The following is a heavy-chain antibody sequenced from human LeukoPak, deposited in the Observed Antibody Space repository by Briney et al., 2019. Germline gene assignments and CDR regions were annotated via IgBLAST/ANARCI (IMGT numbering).Heavy chain of an antibody. Sequence: SETLSLTCTVSGGSISSSSYYWGWIRQPPGKGLEWIGSIYYSGSTYYNPSLKSRVTISVDTSKNQFSLKLSSVTAADTAVYYCARASRSGKGWFDPWGQGTLVTVSS. V-gene: IGHV4-39*07. D-gene: IGHD3-10*01. CDR3: ARASRSGKGWFDP. J-gene: IGHJ5*02. CDR1: GGSISSSSYY. CDR2: IYYSGST.